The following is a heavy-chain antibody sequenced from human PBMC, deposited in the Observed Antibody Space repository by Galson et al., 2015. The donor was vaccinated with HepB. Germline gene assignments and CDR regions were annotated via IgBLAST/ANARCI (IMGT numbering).Heavy chain of an antibody. CDR2: IIPIFGSA. CDR1: GGTFSTYT. Sequence: SVKVSCKASGGTFSTYTLSWVRQAPGQGLEWMGGIIPIFGSANYAQNFQGRVTITADESTSTTYMELRRLRSEDTAVYYCARQYDTSGYYPYWGQGTLVTVSS. V-gene: IGHV1-69*13. D-gene: IGHD3-22*01. CDR3: ARQYDTSGYYPY. J-gene: IGHJ4*02.